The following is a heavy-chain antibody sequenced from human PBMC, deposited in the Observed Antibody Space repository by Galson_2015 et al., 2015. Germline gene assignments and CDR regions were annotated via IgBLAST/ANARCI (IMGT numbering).Heavy chain of an antibody. D-gene: IGHD3-10*01. CDR2: INPNSGGT. V-gene: IGHV1-2*04. CDR1: GYTFTGYY. Sequence: SVKVSCKASGYTFTGYYMHWVRQAPGQGLEWMGWINPNSGGTNYAQKLQGWVTMTRNTSISTAYMELSRLRSDDTAVYYCARADLLCFGSVVFDSWGQGQWSPSLQ. CDR3: ARADLLCFGSVVFDS. J-gene: IGHJ3*01.